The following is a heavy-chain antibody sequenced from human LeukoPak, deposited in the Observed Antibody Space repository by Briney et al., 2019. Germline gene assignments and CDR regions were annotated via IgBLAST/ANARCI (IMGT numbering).Heavy chain of an antibody. CDR2: INTNTGNP. Sequence: ASVKVSCKASGYTFTSYAMNWVRQAPGQGLEWMGWINTNTGNPTYAQGFTGRFVFSLDTSVSTAYLQISSLKADDTAVYYCARRYSSGWSDAFDIWGQGTMVTVSS. D-gene: IGHD6-19*01. CDR1: GYTFTSYA. J-gene: IGHJ3*02. CDR3: ARRYSSGWSDAFDI. V-gene: IGHV7-4-1*02.